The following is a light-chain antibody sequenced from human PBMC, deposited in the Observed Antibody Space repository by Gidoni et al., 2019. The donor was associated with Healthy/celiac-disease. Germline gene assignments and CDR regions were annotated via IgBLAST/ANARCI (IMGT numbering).Light chain of an antibody. Sequence: QSALTQPASVSGSPGQSITISCTGTSSDVGSYNLVSWYQQHPGKPPKLMIYEVSKRSSGVSNRFSGSKSGNTASLTISGLQAEDEADYYCCSYAGSSTDVVFGGGTKLTVL. CDR3: CSYAGSSTDVV. V-gene: IGLV2-23*02. CDR1: SSDVGSYNL. J-gene: IGLJ2*01. CDR2: EVS.